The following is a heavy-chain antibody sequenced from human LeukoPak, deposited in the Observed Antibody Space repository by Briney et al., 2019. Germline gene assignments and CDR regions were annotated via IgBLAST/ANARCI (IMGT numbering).Heavy chain of an antibody. J-gene: IGHJ1*01. CDR3: ATGDRITMIVVVPFQH. Sequence: ASVKISCKVSGYTFTDYYMHWVQQAPGKGLEWMGLVDPEDGETIYAEKFQGRVTITADTSTDTAYMELSSLRSEDTAVYYCATGDRITMIVVVPFQHLDQGTLVTVSS. D-gene: IGHD3-22*01. CDR1: GYTFTDYY. CDR2: VDPEDGET. V-gene: IGHV1-69-2*01.